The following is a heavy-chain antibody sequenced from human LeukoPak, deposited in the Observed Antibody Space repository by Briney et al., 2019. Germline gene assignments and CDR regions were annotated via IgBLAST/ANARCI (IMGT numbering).Heavy chain of an antibody. CDR1: GGTFSSYT. V-gene: IGHV1-69*02. CDR2: IIPILGIA. CDR3: APRPYPRYPLYLGYYFDY. Sequence: VASVKVSCKASGGTFSSYTISWVRQAPGQGLEWMGRIIPILGIANYAQKFQGRVTITADKSTSTAYMELSSLRSEDTAVYYCAPRPYPRYPLYLGYYFDYWGQGTLVTVSS. D-gene: IGHD1-26*01. J-gene: IGHJ4*02.